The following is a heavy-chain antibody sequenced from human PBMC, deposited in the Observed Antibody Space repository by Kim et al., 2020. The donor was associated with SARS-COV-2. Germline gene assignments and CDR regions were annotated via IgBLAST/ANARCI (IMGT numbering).Heavy chain of an antibody. V-gene: IGHV3-30*18. D-gene: IGHD2-8*01. CDR1: GFTFSTFG. CDR3: AKTNRGNYYYGMDV. J-gene: IGHJ6*02. CDR2: ISYDGINK. Sequence: GGSLRLSCAASGFTFSTFGMHWVRQAPGKGLEWVALISYDGINKYYADSVKGRFTISRDNSKNTLFLQMNSLRAEDTAVYYCAKTNRGNYYYGMDVWGQG.